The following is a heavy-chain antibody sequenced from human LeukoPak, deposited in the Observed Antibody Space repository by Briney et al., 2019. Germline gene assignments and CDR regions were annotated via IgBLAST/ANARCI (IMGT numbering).Heavy chain of an antibody. CDR2: ISAYNGNT. CDR1: GYTFTSYG. J-gene: IGHJ4*02. D-gene: IGHD1-20*01. CDR3: ARGYDTYNWNDGIDY. Sequence: ASVKVSCKASGYTFTSYGISWVRQAPGQGLEWMGWISAYNGNTNYAQKLQGRVTMTTDTSTSTAYMELRSLRSDDTAVYYCARGYDTYNWNDGIDYWGQGTLVTVSS. V-gene: IGHV1-18*01.